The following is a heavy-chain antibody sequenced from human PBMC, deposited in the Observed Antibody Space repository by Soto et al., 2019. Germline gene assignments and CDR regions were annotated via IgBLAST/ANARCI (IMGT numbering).Heavy chain of an antibody. CDR2: IYHSGRT. D-gene: IGHD3-22*01. CDR3: ARADYYNRGDYYTFYFDS. J-gene: IGHJ4*02. V-gene: IGHV4-38-2*01. Sequence: PSETLSLTCAVSGYSISSGYYWGWIRQPPGKGLEWIGTIYHSGRTYYNPSLKSRVTTSTDTSQNQFSLKLSSVTAADTAVYFCARADYYNRGDYYTFYFDSWGQGTLVTVSS. CDR1: GYSISSGYY.